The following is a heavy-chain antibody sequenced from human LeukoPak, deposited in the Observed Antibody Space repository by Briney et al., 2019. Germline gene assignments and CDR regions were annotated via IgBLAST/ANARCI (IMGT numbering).Heavy chain of an antibody. V-gene: IGHV4-59*01. D-gene: IGHD3-3*01. CDR1: GGSISSYY. J-gene: IGHJ5*02. Sequence: SETLSLTCTVSGGSISSYYWSWIRQPPGKGLEWIGYIYYSGSTNYNPSLKSRVTISVDTSKNQLSLKLSSVTAADTAVYYCARGRFLEWLLSFDPWGQGTLVTVSS. CDR2: IYYSGST. CDR3: ARGRFLEWLLSFDP.